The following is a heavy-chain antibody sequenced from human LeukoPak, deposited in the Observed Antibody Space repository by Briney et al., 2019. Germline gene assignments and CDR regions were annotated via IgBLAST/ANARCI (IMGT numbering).Heavy chain of an antibody. J-gene: IGHJ3*02. D-gene: IGHD4-17*01. CDR1: GGSISSYY. V-gene: IGHV4-59*01. CDR3: ARRYGDYDAFDI. Sequence: SETLSLTCTVSGGSISSYYWSWIRQPPGKGLEWIGYIYYSGSTNYNPSLKSRVTISVDTSNNQFSLKLSSVTAADTAVYYCARRYGDYDAFDIWGQGTMVTVSS. CDR2: IYYSGST.